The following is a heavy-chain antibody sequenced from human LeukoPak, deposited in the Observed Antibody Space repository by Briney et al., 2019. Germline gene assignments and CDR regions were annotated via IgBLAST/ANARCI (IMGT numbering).Heavy chain of an antibody. CDR1: GGSISSSSYY. Sequence: PSETPSLTCTVSGGSISSSSYYWGWIRQPPGKGLEWIGSIYYSGSTYYNPSLKSRVTISVDTSKNQFSLKLSSVTAADTAVYYCARTHCSGGSCYSWDAFDIWGQGTMVTVSS. V-gene: IGHV4-39*07. D-gene: IGHD2-15*01. CDR3: ARTHCSGGSCYSWDAFDI. J-gene: IGHJ3*02. CDR2: IYYSGST.